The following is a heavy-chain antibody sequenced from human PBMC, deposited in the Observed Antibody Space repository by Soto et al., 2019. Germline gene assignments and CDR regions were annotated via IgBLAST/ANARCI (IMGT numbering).Heavy chain of an antibody. CDR3: ARDLEPGYNYAVESFDI. V-gene: IGHV1-18*01. CDR1: GYAFTTYG. D-gene: IGHD5-18*01. Sequence: QGELVQSGAEVKKPGASVRLSCKASGYAFTTYGISWVRQAPGQGLEWMGWISAYNGKRDYAQKVQDRVTLTIDTLTSTAFMEVRSLRSDDTAVYYCARDLEPGYNYAVESFDIWGRGTMVTVSS. CDR2: ISAYNGKR. J-gene: IGHJ3*02.